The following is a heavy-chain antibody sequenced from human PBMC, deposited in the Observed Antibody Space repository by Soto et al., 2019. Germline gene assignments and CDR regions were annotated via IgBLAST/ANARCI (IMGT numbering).Heavy chain of an antibody. Sequence: SETLSLTCTVSGGSINNNYWDWIRQPPGKGLEWIGCVRYSGVTNYIPSLESRGTISVDTSKNQFSLKLTSVTAVDTAVYYCARHTTGIQGLFDYWGPGTLVTVSS. J-gene: IGHJ4*02. V-gene: IGHV4-59*01. CDR3: ARHTTGIQGLFDY. CDR1: GGSINNNY. CDR2: VRYSGVT. D-gene: IGHD5-18*01.